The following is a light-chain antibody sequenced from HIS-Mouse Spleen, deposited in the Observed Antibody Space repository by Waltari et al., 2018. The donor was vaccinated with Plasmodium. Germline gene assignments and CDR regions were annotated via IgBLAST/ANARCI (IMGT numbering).Light chain of an antibody. J-gene: IGLJ3*02. V-gene: IGLV3-10*01. CDR2: EDS. Sequence: SYELTQPPSVSVSPGQTARITCSGDALPNKYAYWYQLKSGQAPVLVSYEDSKRPSGIPGRFAGSSSGTMATLTISGAQVEDEADYYCYSTDSSGNHRVFGGGTKLTVL. CDR3: YSTDSSGNHRV. CDR1: ALPNKY.